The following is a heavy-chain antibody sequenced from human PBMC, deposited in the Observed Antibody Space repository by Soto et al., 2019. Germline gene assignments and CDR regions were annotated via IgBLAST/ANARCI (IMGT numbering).Heavy chain of an antibody. CDR2: IYSTGTT. CDR1: GFTVGNNY. Sequence: EVQLVESGGGLIQPGGSLKLSCAASGFTVGNNYMSWVRQAPGKGLEWVSLIYSTGTTKYADSVKGRFTVSRDNAKNTLYLQMNSLRAEDPAVYYCAKYGRGSGSHYNSFGYWGQGTLVTVSS. D-gene: IGHD3-10*01. V-gene: IGHV3-53*01. J-gene: IGHJ4*02. CDR3: AKYGRGSGSHYNSFGY.